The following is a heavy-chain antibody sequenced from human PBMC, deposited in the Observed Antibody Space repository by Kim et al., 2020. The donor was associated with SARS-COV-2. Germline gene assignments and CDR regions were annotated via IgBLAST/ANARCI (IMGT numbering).Heavy chain of an antibody. J-gene: IGHJ4*02. Sequence: SETLSLTCAVYGGSFSGYYWSWIRQPPGKGLEWIGEINHSGSTNYNPSLKSRVTISVDTSKNQFSLKLSSVTAADPAVYYCARGGSITMIVVVTHGYFDYWGQGTLVTVSS. CDR3: ARGGSITMIVVVTHGYFDY. D-gene: IGHD3-22*01. CDR1: GGSFSGYY. CDR2: INHSGST. V-gene: IGHV4-34*01.